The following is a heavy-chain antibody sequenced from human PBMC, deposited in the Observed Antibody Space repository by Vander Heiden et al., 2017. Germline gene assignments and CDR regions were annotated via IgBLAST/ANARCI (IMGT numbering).Heavy chain of an antibody. CDR2: INDSGST. D-gene: IGHD3-22*01. J-gene: IGHJ4*02. V-gene: IGHV4-39*01. CDR3: ATLTYYYDSSGYYYPIY. CDR1: GGSISGSGYY. Sequence: QRQLHESGPGLVDPSVSLSLTCIVSGGSISGSGYYWGWFRQAPGKGLEWIGSINDSGSTKYSPSLKSRVTISVDTSKNQFSLILSSVTAADTAVYYCATLTYYYDSSGYYYPIYWGQGALVTVSS.